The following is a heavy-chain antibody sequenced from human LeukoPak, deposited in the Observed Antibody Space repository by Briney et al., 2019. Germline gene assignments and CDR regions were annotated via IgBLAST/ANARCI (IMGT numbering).Heavy chain of an antibody. D-gene: IGHD5-18*01. CDR3: ARVLRRGYSYRTYYMDV. J-gene: IGHJ6*03. CDR1: GGSFSGYY. CDR2: INHSGST. V-gene: IGHV4-34*01. Sequence: SETLSLTCAVYGGSFSGYYWSWIRQPPGKGLEWIGEINHSGSTNYNPSLKSRGTISVDTSKNQFSLKLGSVTDADTAVYYCARVLRRGYSYRTYYMDVWGKGTTVTVSS.